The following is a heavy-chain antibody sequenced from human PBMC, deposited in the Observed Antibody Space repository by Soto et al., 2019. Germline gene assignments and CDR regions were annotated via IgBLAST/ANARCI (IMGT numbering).Heavy chain of an antibody. D-gene: IGHD6-19*01. CDR2: IYWDDDK. V-gene: IGHV2-5*02. CDR3: AHRARIAVAGNWFDH. J-gene: IGHJ5*02. Sequence: GPTLVNPTQTLTLTCTFSGFSLSTSGVGVGWIRQPPGKALEWLALIYWDDDKRYSPSLKSRLTITKDTPKNQVVLTVTNMDPVDTATYYCAHRARIAVAGNWFDHWGQGTLVTVSS. CDR1: GFSLSTSGVG.